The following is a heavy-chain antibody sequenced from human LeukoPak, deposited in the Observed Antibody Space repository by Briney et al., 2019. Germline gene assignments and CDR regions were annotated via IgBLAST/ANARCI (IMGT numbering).Heavy chain of an antibody. Sequence: GGSLRLSCAASGFTFSSYAMSWVRQAPGKGLEWVSAISGSGGSTYYADSVEGRFTISRDNSKNTLYLQMNSLRAEDTAVYYCAKGRVAARSVYYFDYWGQGTLVTVSS. CDR2: ISGSGGST. V-gene: IGHV3-23*01. CDR3: AKGRVAARSVYYFDY. CDR1: GFTFSSYA. D-gene: IGHD6-6*01. J-gene: IGHJ4*02.